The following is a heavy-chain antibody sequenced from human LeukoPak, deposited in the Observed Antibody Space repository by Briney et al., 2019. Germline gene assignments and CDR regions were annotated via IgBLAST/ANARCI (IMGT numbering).Heavy chain of an antibody. D-gene: IGHD6-13*01. Sequence: SETLSLTCTVSGGSISSSSYYWGWIRQPPGKGLEWIGSIYYSGSTYYNPSLKSRVTISVDKSKNQFSLKLSSVTAADTAVYYCARVIAAAGDAFDIWGQGTMVTVSS. V-gene: IGHV4-39*07. J-gene: IGHJ3*02. CDR2: IYYSGST. CDR1: GGSISSSSYY. CDR3: ARVIAAAGDAFDI.